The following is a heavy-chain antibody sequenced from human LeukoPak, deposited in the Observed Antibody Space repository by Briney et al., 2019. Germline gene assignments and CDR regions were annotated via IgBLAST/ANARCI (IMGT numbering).Heavy chain of an antibody. CDR1: GGTFSSYS. CDR2: IIPIFGTA. CDR3: ARGSPGYSYAPTIMDV. V-gene: IGHV1-69*06. D-gene: IGHD5-18*01. Sequence: SVKVSCKASGGTFSSYSISWVRQAPGQGLEWMGGIIPIFGTANYAQKFQGRVTITADKSTSTAYMELSSLRSEDTAVYYCARGSPGYSYAPTIMDVWGKGTTVTVSS. J-gene: IGHJ6*03.